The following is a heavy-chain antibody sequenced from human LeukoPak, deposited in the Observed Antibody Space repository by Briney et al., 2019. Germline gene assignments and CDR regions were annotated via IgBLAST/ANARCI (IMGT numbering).Heavy chain of an antibody. Sequence: GGSLRLSCAASGLTFSSYAMSWVRQAPGKGLEWVSAISGSGGSTYYADSVKGRFTISRDNSKNTLYLQMNSLRAEDTAVYYCAKLGYYYDSSGLAEFDYWGQGTLVTVSS. V-gene: IGHV3-23*01. J-gene: IGHJ4*02. CDR3: AKLGYYYDSSGLAEFDY. CDR1: GLTFSSYA. CDR2: ISGSGGST. D-gene: IGHD3-22*01.